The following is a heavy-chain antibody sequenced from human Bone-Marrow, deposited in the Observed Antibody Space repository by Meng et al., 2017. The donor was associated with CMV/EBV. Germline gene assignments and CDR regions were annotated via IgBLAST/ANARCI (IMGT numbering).Heavy chain of an antibody. J-gene: IGHJ6*02. V-gene: IGHV3-30*02. CDR1: GFTFSSYG. CDR3: AKDRQWELLGDYYYYYGMDV. CDR2: IRYDGSNK. D-gene: IGHD1-26*01. Sequence: GESLKISCAASGFTFSSYGMHWVRQAPGKGLEWVAFIRYDGSNKYYADSVKGRFTISRDNSKNTLYLQMNSLRAEDTAVYYCAKDRQWELLGDYYYYYGMDVWGQGTTVTVSS.